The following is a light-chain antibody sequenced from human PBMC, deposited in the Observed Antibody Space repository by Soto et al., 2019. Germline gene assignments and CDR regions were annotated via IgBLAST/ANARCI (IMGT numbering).Light chain of an antibody. CDR3: QQYYQWPSYT. CDR1: QSVGSN. V-gene: IGKV3-15*01. CDR2: DAS. Sequence: EIVMTQSPRTLSASPGERAIFSCRASQSVGSNIAWYQQKPCQSPRLLVYDASTRATTIPARFSGSGSGTEFTLILNSRQPEDFAVYYCQQYYQWPSYTFGQGTKVDI. J-gene: IGKJ2*01.